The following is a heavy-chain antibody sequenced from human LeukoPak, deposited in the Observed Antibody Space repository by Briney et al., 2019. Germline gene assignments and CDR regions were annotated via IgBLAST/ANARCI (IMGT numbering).Heavy chain of an antibody. CDR2: ISRDSANI. Sequence: SLRLSCAASGFTFDDYVMHWVRHAPGRGLEWVSGISRDSANIGYADSVKGRFTISRDNAKNSLYLQMNSLTTEGTALYYCARDFCTGCNYYFYGMDVWGRGTTVTVSS. CDR3: ARDFCTGCNYYFYGMDV. V-gene: IGHV3-9*01. J-gene: IGHJ6*02. CDR1: GFTFDDYV. D-gene: IGHD2-2*01.